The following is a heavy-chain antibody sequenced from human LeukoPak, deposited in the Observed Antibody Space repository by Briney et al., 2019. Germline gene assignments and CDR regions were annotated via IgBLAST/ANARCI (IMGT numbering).Heavy chain of an antibody. CDR2: IYTSGST. V-gene: IGHV4-61*02. Sequence: SQTLSLTCTVSRDSLSSGSYYWSWVRQPAGRGLEWLARIYTSGSTNYNPSLKSRVTISVDTSKNQFSLKLSSVTAADTAVYYCARDSDTLYDYVWGTVDYWGQGTLVTVSS. D-gene: IGHD3-16*01. CDR3: ARDSDTLYDYVWGTVDY. J-gene: IGHJ4*02. CDR1: RDSLSSGSYY.